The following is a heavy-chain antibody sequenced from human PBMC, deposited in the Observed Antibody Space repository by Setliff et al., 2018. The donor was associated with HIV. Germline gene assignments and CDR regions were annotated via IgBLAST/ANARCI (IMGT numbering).Heavy chain of an antibody. J-gene: IGHJ4*02. D-gene: IGHD3-10*01. CDR1: GFRVTDTY. CDR2: MSGINDNK. CDR3: ARHDVVRGAIDN. V-gene: IGHV3-66*04. Sequence: QAGGSLRLSCEASGFRVTDTYMAWVRQAPGKGLEWVSLMSGINDNKYYGDSVKGRFTISRDNSKNTLSLQMDILRAEDTAVYYCARHDVVRGAIDNWGQGTLVTVSS.